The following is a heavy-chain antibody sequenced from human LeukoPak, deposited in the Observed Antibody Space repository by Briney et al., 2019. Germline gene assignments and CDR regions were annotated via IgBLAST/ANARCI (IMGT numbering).Heavy chain of an antibody. V-gene: IGHV3-48*01. D-gene: IGHD5-12*01. CDR3: ARDHRYAFDN. CDR2: IGISSGNT. Sequence: GGSLRLSCAASGFNFIDYSMNWVRQAPGKGLEWISYIGISSGNTKYADSVKGRFTISRDKARNSLYLQMNSLRVEDTAVYYCARDHRYAFDNWGHGTRVTVSS. CDR1: GFNFIDYS. J-gene: IGHJ4*01.